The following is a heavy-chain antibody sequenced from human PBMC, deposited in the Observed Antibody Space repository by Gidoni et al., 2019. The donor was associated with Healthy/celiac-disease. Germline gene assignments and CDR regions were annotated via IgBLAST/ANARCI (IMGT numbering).Heavy chain of an antibody. CDR3: APAYSKHLGY. D-gene: IGHD2-21*01. CDR2: IRGRGGRT. V-gene: IGHV3-23*01. CDR1: GFTFSSYA. J-gene: IGHJ4*02. Sequence: EVQLLESGGGLVQPGGSLRRSCAASGFTFSSYAMSWVRQAPGKGLEGVSAIRGRGGRTYYADSVKGRFTISRDNSKNTLYLQMNSLRGEDTAVYYCAPAYSKHLGYWGQGTLVTVSS.